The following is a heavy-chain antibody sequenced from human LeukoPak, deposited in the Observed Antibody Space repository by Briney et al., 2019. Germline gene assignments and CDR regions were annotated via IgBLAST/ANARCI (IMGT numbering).Heavy chain of an antibody. CDR2: INPSGGST. J-gene: IGHJ4*02. D-gene: IGHD2-2*01. Sequence: ASVKVSCKASGYTFTSYYMHWVRQAPGQGLEWMGIINPSGGSTSYAQKFQGRVTTTRDMSTSTVYMELSSLRSEDTAVYYCAREGGYCSSTSCYEFDYWGQGTLVTVSS. CDR3: AREGGYCSSTSCYEFDY. CDR1: GYTFTSYY. V-gene: IGHV1-46*01.